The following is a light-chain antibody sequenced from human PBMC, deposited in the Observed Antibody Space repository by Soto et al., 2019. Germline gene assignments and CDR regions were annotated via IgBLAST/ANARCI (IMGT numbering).Light chain of an antibody. Sequence: NFMLTQPPSVSESPGKTVTISCTGSSGSIASNYVQWYQQRPGSAPTTVIYEDNQRPSGVPDRFSGSIDTSSNSASLTISGLKTEDEADYYCQSYDSTIVIFGGGTKVTVL. J-gene: IGLJ2*01. V-gene: IGLV6-57*02. CDR2: EDN. CDR1: SGSIASNY. CDR3: QSYDSTIVI.